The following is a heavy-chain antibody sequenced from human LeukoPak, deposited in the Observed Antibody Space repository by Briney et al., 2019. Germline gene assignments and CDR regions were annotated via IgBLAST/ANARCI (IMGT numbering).Heavy chain of an antibody. V-gene: IGHV3-7*01. CDR3: VRYRDGEYDF. CDR2: IKQYGSEK. J-gene: IGHJ4*02. D-gene: IGHD4-17*01. CDR1: GFIFSSHW. Sequence: GGSLRLSCAGSGFIFSSHWMIWVRQAPGKGLEWVANIKQYGSEKYYVDSVKGRFTISRDNTKSSMYLEMNSLRAEDTAVYYCVRYRDGEYDFWGQGSLVTVSS.